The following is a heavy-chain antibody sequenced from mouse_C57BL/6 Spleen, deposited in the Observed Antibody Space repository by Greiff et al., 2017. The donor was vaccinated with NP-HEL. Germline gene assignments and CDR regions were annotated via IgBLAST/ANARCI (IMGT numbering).Heavy chain of an antibody. V-gene: IGHV3-6*01. CDR1: GYSITSGYY. D-gene: IGHD2-2*01. CDR2: ISYDGSN. Sequence: EVKLEESGPGLVKPSQSLSLTCSVTGYSITSGYYWNWIRQFPGNKLEWMGYISYDGSNNYNPSLKNRISITRDTSKNQFFLKLNSVTTEDTATYYCARGGLRRSYYYAMDYWGQGTSVTVSS. CDR3: ARGGLRRSYYYAMDY. J-gene: IGHJ4*01.